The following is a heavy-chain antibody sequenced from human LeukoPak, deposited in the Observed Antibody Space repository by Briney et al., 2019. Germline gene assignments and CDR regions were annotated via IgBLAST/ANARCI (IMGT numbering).Heavy chain of an antibody. CDR2: ISSSSSYI. CDR3: ARGPSCSSTSCYRYFQH. D-gene: IGHD2-2*02. CDR1: GFTFSSYS. V-gene: IGHV3-21*01. J-gene: IGHJ1*01. Sequence: GGALRLSCAASGFTFSSYSMNWVRQAPGKGLEWVSSISSSSSYIYYADSVKGRFTISRDNAKNSLYLQMNSRRAEDTAVYYCARGPSCSSTSCYRYFQHWGQGTLATVSS.